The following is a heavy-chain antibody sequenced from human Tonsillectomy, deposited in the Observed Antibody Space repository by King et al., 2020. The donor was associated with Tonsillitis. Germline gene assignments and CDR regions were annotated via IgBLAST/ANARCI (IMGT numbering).Heavy chain of an antibody. Sequence: VQLVESGGGLVKPGGSLRLSCAASGFTFSSYSMNWVRQAPGKGLEWVSSISSSSSYIYYADSVKGRFTISRDHAKNSLYLQMNSLSAEDTAVYYCARERVVSNGNYFDYWGQGTLVTVSS. CDR1: GFTFSSYS. V-gene: IGHV3-21*01. CDR2: ISSSSSYI. CDR3: ARERVVSNGNYFDY. D-gene: IGHD3-3*01. J-gene: IGHJ4*02.